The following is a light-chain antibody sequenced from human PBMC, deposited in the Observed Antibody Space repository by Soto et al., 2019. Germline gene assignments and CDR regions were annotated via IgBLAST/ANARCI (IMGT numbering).Light chain of an antibody. CDR2: DVS. Sequence: QSVLTQPASVSGSPGQSITISCTGTSSDVGSYNYVSWYQQHPGKAPKFMIYDVSNRASGVSSRFSGSKSGNSASLTISGLQAEDEATYYCTSYTSSSTLFVFGTGTQLTVL. V-gene: IGLV2-14*01. CDR3: TSYTSSSTLFV. J-gene: IGLJ1*01. CDR1: SSDVGSYNY.